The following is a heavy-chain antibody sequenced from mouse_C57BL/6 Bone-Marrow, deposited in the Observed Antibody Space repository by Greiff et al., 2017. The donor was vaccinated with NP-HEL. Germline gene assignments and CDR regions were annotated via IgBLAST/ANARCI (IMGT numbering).Heavy chain of an antibody. CDR2: FHPSDSDT. CDR1: GYTFTSYC. D-gene: IGHD3-1*01. Sequence: VQLQQPGAELVKPGASVKVSCKASGYTFTSYCMHWVKQRPGQGLEWIGRFHPSDSDTNYNQKFKGKATLTVDKSSSTAYMQLSSLTSEDSAVYYCAIGARNYWGQGTSVTVSS. CDR3: AIGARNY. V-gene: IGHV1-74*01. J-gene: IGHJ4*01.